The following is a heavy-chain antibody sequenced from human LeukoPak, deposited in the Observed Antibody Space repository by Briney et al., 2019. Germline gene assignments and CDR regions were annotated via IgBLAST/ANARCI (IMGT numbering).Heavy chain of an antibody. CDR3: ARRNSYEDY. D-gene: IGHD5-18*01. CDR1: GYTFTSDG. CDR2: ISTDTGNT. Sequence: ASVKVSCKASGYTFTSDGISWVRQAPGQGLEWMGWISTDTGNTNYAQKFQGRVTMTTDTSTSTVYMELRSLRSDDTAVYYRARRNSYEDYWGQGTLVTVSS. J-gene: IGHJ4*02. V-gene: IGHV1-18*01.